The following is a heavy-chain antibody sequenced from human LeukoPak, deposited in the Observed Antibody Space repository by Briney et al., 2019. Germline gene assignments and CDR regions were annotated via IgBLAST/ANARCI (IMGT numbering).Heavy chain of an antibody. CDR1: GFTFSSYA. V-gene: IGHV3-23*01. Sequence: GGSLRLSCAASGFTFSSYAMSWVRQAPGKGLEWVSEISGSGGSTYYADSVKGRFTISRDNSKNTLYLQMNSLRAEDTAVYYCAKDNLYYDSSGYYPIDAFDFWGQGTMVTVSS. J-gene: IGHJ3*01. CDR3: AKDNLYYDSSGYYPIDAFDF. D-gene: IGHD3-22*01. CDR2: ISGSGGST.